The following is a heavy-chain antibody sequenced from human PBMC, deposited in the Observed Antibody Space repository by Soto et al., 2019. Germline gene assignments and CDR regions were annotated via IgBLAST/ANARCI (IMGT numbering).Heavy chain of an antibody. Sequence: EVQLVESGGGLVEPGGSLRLSCAASGFTFSTYWMNWVRQAPGKGLEWVANIKQDGSEKYYVDSVKGRFTISRDNAKNSLYLKMNSLRAGDTAVYYCARDLGYWSGGTCYTVLDYCGQGTPVTVSS. J-gene: IGHJ4*02. D-gene: IGHD2-15*01. CDR3: ARDLGYWSGGTCYTVLDY. CDR1: GFTFSTYW. CDR2: IKQDGSEK. V-gene: IGHV3-7*01.